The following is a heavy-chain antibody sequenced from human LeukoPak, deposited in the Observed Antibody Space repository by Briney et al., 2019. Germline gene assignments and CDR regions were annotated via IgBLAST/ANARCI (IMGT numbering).Heavy chain of an antibody. V-gene: IGHV3-11*01. D-gene: IGHD5-18*01. Sequence: GGSLRLSCAASEFTFSDYYMSWVRQAPGKGLEWISYISNDGRTILYADSVKGRFTISRDNTKNSLYLQMKSLRAEDTAVYFCARDRGTAMVFWYFYLWGRGTLVTVSS. CDR3: ARDRGTAMVFWYFYL. J-gene: IGHJ2*01. CDR2: ISNDGRTI. CDR1: EFTFSDYY.